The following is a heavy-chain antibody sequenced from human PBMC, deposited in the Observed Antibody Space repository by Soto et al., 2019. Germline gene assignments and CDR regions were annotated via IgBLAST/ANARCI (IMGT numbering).Heavy chain of an antibody. D-gene: IGHD6-13*01. V-gene: IGHV3-23*01. J-gene: IGHJ5*02. CDR2: ISGSGGST. CDR3: AKAPQIRSLSRDWFDP. CDR1: GFSFKNYV. Sequence: PWGSLRLACAASGFSFKNYVMTWVRQAPGKGLEWVSGISGSGGSTYFADSVEGRFTISRDNSNNTLYLQMNSLRAEDTAIYYCAKAPQIRSLSRDWFDPWGQGTLVTVSS.